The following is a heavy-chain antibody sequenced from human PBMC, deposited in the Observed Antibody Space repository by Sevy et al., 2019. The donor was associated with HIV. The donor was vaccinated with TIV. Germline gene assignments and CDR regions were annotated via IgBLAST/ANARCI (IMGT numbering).Heavy chain of an antibody. J-gene: IGHJ4*02. CDR1: GLTFSTYW. CDR2: IKEDGSEQ. D-gene: IGHD6-19*01. CDR3: TKFYRTGSYVDY. V-gene: IGHV3-7*01. Sequence: SGCLRLSCAASGLTFSTYWMSWVRQAPGKGLEWVANIKEDGSEQYYVDSVKGRFTVSRDNAKNSLYLQMNSLRAEDTAVYYCTKFYRTGSYVDYWGQGTLVLVSS.